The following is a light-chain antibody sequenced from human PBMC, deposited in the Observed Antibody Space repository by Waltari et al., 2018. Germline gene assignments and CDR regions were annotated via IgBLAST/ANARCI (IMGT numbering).Light chain of an antibody. CDR3: QQYGNSPPTT. J-gene: IGKJ2*01. CDR2: GAS. Sequence: EIVLTQSPGTLSLSPGDTATLSCRASQNVASRYLVWYQQKPGQAPRVVLYGASTRATGVPDSFSGSGSGTDFTLTITRLEPEDFAVYFFQQYGNSPPTTFGQGTNLEIK. V-gene: IGKV3-20*01. CDR1: QNVASRY.